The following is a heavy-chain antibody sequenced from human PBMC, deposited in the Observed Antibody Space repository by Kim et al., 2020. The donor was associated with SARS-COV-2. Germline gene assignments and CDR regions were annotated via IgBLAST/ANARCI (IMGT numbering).Heavy chain of an antibody. J-gene: IGHJ6*03. CDR1: GGSFTNYY. V-gene: IGHV4-59*01. Sequence: SETLSLTFTVSGGSFTNYYWTWIRQPPGKGLEWTGYVHTSGNTNYNPSLRSRVTISVDTSKNQFSLKLSSVTAADTAVYYCARGDIVAYNYYMDVWGRGTTVTVSS. CDR2: VHTSGNT. CDR3: ARGDIVAYNYYMDV. D-gene: IGHD3-16*01.